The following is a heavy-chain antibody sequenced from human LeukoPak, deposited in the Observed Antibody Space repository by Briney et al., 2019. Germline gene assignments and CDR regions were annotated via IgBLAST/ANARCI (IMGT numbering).Heavy chain of an antibody. Sequence: SETLSLTRTVSGYSISSGFYWGWIRQPPGKGLEWIGSIYHSGSTYYNPSRKSRVTMSVDTSKNQFSLKLSSVTAADTAVYYCARDPALAEWELQSPPQYYFDYWGQGTLVTVSS. CDR3: ARDPALAEWELQSPPQYYFDY. CDR2: IYHSGST. D-gene: IGHD1-26*01. CDR1: GYSISSGFY. V-gene: IGHV4-38-2*02. J-gene: IGHJ4*02.